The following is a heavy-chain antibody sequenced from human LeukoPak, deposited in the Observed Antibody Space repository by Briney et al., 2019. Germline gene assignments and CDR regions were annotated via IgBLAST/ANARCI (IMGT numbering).Heavy chain of an antibody. D-gene: IGHD3-22*01. V-gene: IGHV4-30-4*08. CDR3: ARVLYYYDSSGYYRRNDAFDI. CDR2: IYYSGST. CDR1: GGSISSGDYY. Sequence: PSQTLSLTCTVFGGSISSGDYYWSWIRQPPGKGLEWIGYIYYSGSTYYNPSLKSRVTISVDTSKNQFSLKLSSVTAADTAVYYCARVLYYYDSSGYYRRNDAFDIWGQGTMVTVSS. J-gene: IGHJ3*02.